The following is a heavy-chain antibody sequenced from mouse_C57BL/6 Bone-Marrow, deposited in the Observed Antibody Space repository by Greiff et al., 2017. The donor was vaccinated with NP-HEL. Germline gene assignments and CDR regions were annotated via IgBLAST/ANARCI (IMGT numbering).Heavy chain of an antibody. D-gene: IGHD2-3*01. CDR2: IHPNSGST. CDR1: GYTFTSYW. J-gene: IGHJ3*01. Sequence: QVQLQQPGAELVKPGASVKLSCKASGYTFTSYWMHWVKQRPGQGLEWIGMIHPNSGSTNYNEKFTSKATLTVAKSSCTAYMQLSRLTAEDSAVYYCAFDGYYERYADWGKGALVTVAA. CDR3: AFDGYYERYAD. V-gene: IGHV1-64*01.